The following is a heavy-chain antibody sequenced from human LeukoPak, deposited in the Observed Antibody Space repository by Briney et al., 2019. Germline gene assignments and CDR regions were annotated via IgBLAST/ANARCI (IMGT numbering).Heavy chain of an antibody. D-gene: IGHD3-10*01. V-gene: IGHV3-21*01. CDR1: GFTFSSYS. Sequence: GGSLRLSCAASGFTFSSYSMNWVRQAPGKGLEWVSSISSSSSYIYYADSVKGRFTISRDNAKNSLYLQMTSLRAEDKAVYYCATTSGSGIIPWGQGTLVTVSS. CDR3: ATTSGSGIIP. CDR2: ISSSSSYI. J-gene: IGHJ5*02.